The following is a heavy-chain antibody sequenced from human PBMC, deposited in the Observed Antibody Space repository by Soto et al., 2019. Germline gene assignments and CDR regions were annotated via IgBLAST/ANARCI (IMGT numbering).Heavy chain of an antibody. D-gene: IGHD3-22*01. Sequence: PSETLSLTCTVSGGSISSGDYYWSWIRQPPGKGLEWIGYIYYSGSTYYNPSLKSRVTISVDTSKNQFSLKLSSVTAADTAVYYCARVRIVVVPYLDYWGQGTLVTVSS. J-gene: IGHJ4*02. CDR2: IYYSGST. V-gene: IGHV4-30-4*01. CDR3: ARVRIVVVPYLDY. CDR1: GGSISSGDYY.